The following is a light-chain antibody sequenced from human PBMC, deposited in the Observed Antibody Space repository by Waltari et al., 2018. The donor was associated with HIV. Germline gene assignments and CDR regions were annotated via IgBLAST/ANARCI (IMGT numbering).Light chain of an antibody. Sequence: SYELTQPPSVSVSPGQTASITCSGDKLGDKYACWYQQKPGQSPVLVIYEDSKRPSGIPERFSGSNSWNTATLTISGTQAMDEADYYCQAWDSSTAGVFGGGTKLTVL. CDR3: QAWDSSTAGV. CDR1: KLGDKY. CDR2: EDS. V-gene: IGLV3-1*01. J-gene: IGLJ2*01.